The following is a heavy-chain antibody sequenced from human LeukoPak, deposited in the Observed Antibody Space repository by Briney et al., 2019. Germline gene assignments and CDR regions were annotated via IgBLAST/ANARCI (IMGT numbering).Heavy chain of an antibody. D-gene: IGHD5-12*01. CDR1: GFTFSSYA. Sequence: GRSPRLSCAASGFTFSSYAMHWVRQAPGKGLEWVAVISYDGSNKYYADSVKGRFTISRDNSKNTLYLQMNSLRSEDTAVYYCASGYSGYLTSRPSYFQHWGQGTPVTVSS. J-gene: IGHJ1*01. CDR3: ASGYSGYLTSRPSYFQH. V-gene: IGHV3-30-3*01. CDR2: ISYDGSNK.